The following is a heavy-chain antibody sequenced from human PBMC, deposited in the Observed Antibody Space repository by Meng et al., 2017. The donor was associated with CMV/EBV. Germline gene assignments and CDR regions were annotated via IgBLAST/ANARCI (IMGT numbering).Heavy chain of an antibody. V-gene: IGHV1-18*01. Sequence: QPQLVQSGPEMKKPGASVKVSCKASGFPFTTYGITWVRQAPGQGLEWMGWISAYNGNTNYAQKLQGRVTMTTDTSTSTAYMELRSLRSEDTAVYYCARESGSVGDYWGQGTLVTVSS. D-gene: IGHD1-26*01. CDR1: GFPFTTYG. J-gene: IGHJ4*02. CDR3: ARESGSVGDY. CDR2: ISAYNGNT.